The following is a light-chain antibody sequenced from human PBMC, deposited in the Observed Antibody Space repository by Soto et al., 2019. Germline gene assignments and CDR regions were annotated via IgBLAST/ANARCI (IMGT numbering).Light chain of an antibody. Sequence: QSVLTQPASVSGSPGQSITISCTGASSDIGAYNYVSWYQQHPGKAPKLMIYEVRVRPSGVSTRFSGSKSGNTASLTISGLQAEDEADYYCSSKTTGDTIVFGGGTKLTVL. CDR3: SSKTTGDTIV. V-gene: IGLV2-14*01. CDR1: SSDIGAYNY. J-gene: IGLJ2*01. CDR2: EVR.